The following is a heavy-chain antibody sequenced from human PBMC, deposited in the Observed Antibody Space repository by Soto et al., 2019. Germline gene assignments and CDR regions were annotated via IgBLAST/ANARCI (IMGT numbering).Heavy chain of an antibody. J-gene: IGHJ1*01. Sequence: QLQLVQSGAEVKERGSSVKISCKTSGGNFNTYALTWVRQAPGQGLEWIGGIIPMFDIKNVAQRFQGRVTLNADDSMTTAYMEMTSLRSDDTAVYYCAKEAGVHWGQGTLVTVSS. CDR3: AKEAGVH. D-gene: IGHD3-10*01. CDR1: GGNFNTYA. V-gene: IGHV1-69*01. CDR2: IIPMFDIK.